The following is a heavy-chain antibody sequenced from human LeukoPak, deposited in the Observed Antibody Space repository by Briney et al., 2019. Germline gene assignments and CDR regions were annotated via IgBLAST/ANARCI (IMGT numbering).Heavy chain of an antibody. CDR1: GFIFTSYA. J-gene: IGHJ1*01. V-gene: IGHV3-23*01. CDR2: ISGYSGST. Sequence: GGSLRLSCEASGFIFTSYAMNWVRQTPGKGLEWVSGISGYSGSTEYAGAVKGRFVISRDNSKNMLHLQMNSLKSEDTAVYYCAKEARDVGALGEFFRHWGQGTLVIVSS. D-gene: IGHD1-26*01. CDR3: AKEARDVGALGEFFRH.